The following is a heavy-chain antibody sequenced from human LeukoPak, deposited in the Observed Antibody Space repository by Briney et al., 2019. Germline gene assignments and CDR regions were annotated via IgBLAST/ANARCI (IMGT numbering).Heavy chain of an antibody. CDR1: GFAFSSYA. CDR3: ARDRTSSWYYFDY. V-gene: IGHV3-66*01. CDR2: IYSGGNT. J-gene: IGHJ4*02. D-gene: IGHD6-13*01. Sequence: GGSLRLSCAASGFAFSSYAMSWVRQPPGKGLEWVSVIYSGGNTYYADSVKGRFTISRDNSKNTLYLQMNSLRAEDTAVYYCARDRTSSWYYFDYWGQGTLVTVSS.